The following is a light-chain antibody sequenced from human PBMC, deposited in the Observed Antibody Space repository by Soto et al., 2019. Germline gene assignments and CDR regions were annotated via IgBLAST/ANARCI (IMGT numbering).Light chain of an antibody. CDR3: SSYAGNTKGV. CDR2: EVS. Sequence: QSVLTQPPSASGSPGQSATISCTGTSSDVGGYDYVSWYQQHPGKAPKLMIFEVSKRPSGVPDRFSGSKSGNTASLTVSGLQAEDEADYYCSSYAGNTKGVFGTGTKVTVL. CDR1: SSDVGGYDY. V-gene: IGLV2-8*01. J-gene: IGLJ1*01.